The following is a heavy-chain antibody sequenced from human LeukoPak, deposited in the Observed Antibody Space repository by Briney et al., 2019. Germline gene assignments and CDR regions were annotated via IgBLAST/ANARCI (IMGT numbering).Heavy chain of an antibody. Sequence: SETLSLTCAVYGGSFSGYYWSWIRQPPVKGLEWIGEINHSGSTNYNPSLKSRVTISVDTSKNQFSLKLSSVTAADTAVYYCARGPHCGGDCYPLDYWGQGTLVTVSS. V-gene: IGHV4-34*01. D-gene: IGHD2-21*02. J-gene: IGHJ4*02. CDR3: ARGPHCGGDCYPLDY. CDR2: INHSGST. CDR1: GGSFSGYY.